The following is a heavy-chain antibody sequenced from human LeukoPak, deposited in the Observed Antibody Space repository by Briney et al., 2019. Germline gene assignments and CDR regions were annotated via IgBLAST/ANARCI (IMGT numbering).Heavy chain of an antibody. CDR1: GFTFSSYW. J-gene: IGHJ6*03. CDR2: INQDGSEK. V-gene: IGHV3-7*01. Sequence: PGGSLRLSCAASGFTFSSYWTTWVRQAPGKGLEWVANINQDGSEKYYVDSVKGRFTISRDNAENSLYLQMNSLRAEDTTVYYCAGGSGDMDVWGKGTTVIISS. CDR3: AGGSGDMDV. D-gene: IGHD4-17*01.